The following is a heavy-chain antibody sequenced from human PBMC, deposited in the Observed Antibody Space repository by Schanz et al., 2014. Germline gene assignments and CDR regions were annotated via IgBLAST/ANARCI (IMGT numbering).Heavy chain of an antibody. Sequence: DVQLVESGGGLVQPGKSLRLSCAASGFTFSDYSMNWVRQAPGKGPEWVSYIRSSSTPIYYADSVKGRFTISRDNAKNSLFLQMNSLRAEDTAVYYCARAGYDADNWFDPWGQGTLVTVSS. D-gene: IGHD2-2*01. J-gene: IGHJ5*02. CDR2: IRSSSTPI. CDR3: ARAGYDADNWFDP. CDR1: GFTFSDYS. V-gene: IGHV3-48*01.